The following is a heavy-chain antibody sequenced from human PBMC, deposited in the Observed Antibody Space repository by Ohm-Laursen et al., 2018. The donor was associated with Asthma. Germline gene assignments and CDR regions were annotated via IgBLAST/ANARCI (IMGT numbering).Heavy chain of an antibody. CDR3: ARGVGYERGYYFDY. J-gene: IGHJ4*02. D-gene: IGHD5-12*01. V-gene: IGHV3-30-3*01. Sequence: SLRLSCSASGITFSSLAMHWVRQAPGKGLEWVAVLPYDESKTDYADSVKGRFTISRDNSKNTLYLEMNSLRPEDTALYYCARGVGYERGYYFDYWGLGTLVTVSS. CDR1: GITFSSLA. CDR2: LPYDESKT.